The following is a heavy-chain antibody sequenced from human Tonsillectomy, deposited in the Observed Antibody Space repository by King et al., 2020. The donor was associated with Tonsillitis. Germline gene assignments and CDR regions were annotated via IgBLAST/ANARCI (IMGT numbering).Heavy chain of an antibody. Sequence: VQLVQSGGGLVQPGVSLKLSCAASGFTFSDSAMYWVRQAPGKGLEWVGRIRSKANNYATAYAASVKGRFSISRDDSKNTALLKMNSLEIEDTAVYYCTCHPQWDYYFYMDVWGKGTTVTVSS. V-gene: IGHV3-73*01. CDR1: GFTFSDSA. CDR3: TCHPQWDYYFYMDV. J-gene: IGHJ6*03. D-gene: IGHD2-8*01. CDR2: IRSKANNYAT.